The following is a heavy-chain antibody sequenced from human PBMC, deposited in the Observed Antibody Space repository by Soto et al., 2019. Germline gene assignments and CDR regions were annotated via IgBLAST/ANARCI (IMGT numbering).Heavy chain of an antibody. CDR1: GYTFTSYA. CDR3: ARVWGSTPVAFDI. V-gene: IGHV1-3*01. Sequence: QVQLVQSGAEVKKPGASVKVSCKASGYTFTSYAMHWVRQAPGQRLEWMGWINAGNGNTKYSQKFQGRVTITRDTSASTAYMERSTLRSEDTAVYYWARVWGSTPVAFDIWGQGTMVTVSS. CDR2: INAGNGNT. J-gene: IGHJ3*02. D-gene: IGHD3-16*01.